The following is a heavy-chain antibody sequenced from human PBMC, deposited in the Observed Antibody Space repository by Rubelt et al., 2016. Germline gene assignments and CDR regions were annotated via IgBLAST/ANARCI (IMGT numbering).Heavy chain of an antibody. CDR1: GFTFSSYG. V-gene: IGHV3-33*01. Sequence: QVQLVESGGGVVQPGRSLRLSCAASGFTFSSYGMHWVRQAPGKGLEWVAVIWYDGSNKYYADSVKGRFTISRDNSKNTLYLQMNSLRAEDTAVYYCARDTGGGITPFFDYWGQGTLVTVSS. CDR2: IWYDGSNK. D-gene: IGHD3-16*01. J-gene: IGHJ4*02. CDR3: ARDTGGGITPFFDY.